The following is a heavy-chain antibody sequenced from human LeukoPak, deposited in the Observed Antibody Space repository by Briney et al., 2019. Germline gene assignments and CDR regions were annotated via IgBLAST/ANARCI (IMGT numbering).Heavy chain of an antibody. Sequence: GGSLRLSCAASGFTFSNYWMYWVRQAPGKGLEWVAGINGNGDTTGYADSVKGRFTISRDNAKNSLYLQMNSLRAEDTALYYCARGNRGSSYGGDSWGQGTLVTVSS. D-gene: IGHD1-26*01. V-gene: IGHV3-20*04. CDR2: INGNGDTT. CDR1: GFTFSNYW. J-gene: IGHJ4*02. CDR3: ARGNRGSSYGGDS.